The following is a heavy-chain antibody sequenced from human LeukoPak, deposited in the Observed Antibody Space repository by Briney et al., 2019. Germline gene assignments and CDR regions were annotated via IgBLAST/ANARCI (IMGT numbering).Heavy chain of an antibody. J-gene: IGHJ5*02. CDR3: ARQYAGDTWFDP. Sequence: PSETLSLTCTVSGGSISSCSYYWGWIRQPPGEGLEWIGSIYHSGSTYYNPSLKSRVTISVDTSKNQFSLRLSSVTAADTAVYYCARQYAGDTWFDPWGQGTLVTASS. CDR1: GGSISSCSYY. CDR2: IYHSGST. V-gene: IGHV4-39*01. D-gene: IGHD7-27*01.